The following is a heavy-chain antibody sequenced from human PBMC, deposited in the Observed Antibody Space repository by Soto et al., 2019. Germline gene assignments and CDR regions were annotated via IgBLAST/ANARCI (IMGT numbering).Heavy chain of an antibody. CDR2: ISWNSGSI. CDR3: AKELDIVATIGGAAFDY. V-gene: IGHV3-9*01. Sequence: EVQLVESGGGLVQPGRSLRLSCAASGFTFDDYAMHWVRQAPGKGLEWVSGISWNSGSIGYADSVKGRFTISRDNAKNSLYLQMNSLRAEDTALYYCAKELDIVATIGGAAFDYWGQGTLVTVSS. D-gene: IGHD5-12*01. CDR1: GFTFDDYA. J-gene: IGHJ4*02.